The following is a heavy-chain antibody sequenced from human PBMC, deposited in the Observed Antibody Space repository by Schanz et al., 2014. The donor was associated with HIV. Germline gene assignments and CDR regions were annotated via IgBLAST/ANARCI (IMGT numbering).Heavy chain of an antibody. CDR1: GYTFTSYG. Sequence: QVWLVQSGAEVKKPGASVKVSCKASGYTFTSYGINWVRQAPGQGLEWMGWISAYNGNTNYAQKRQGRVTMTTDTSTSTAYMDLRSLRSDDTAVYYCARGAAEMATMTPWRYWGQGTLVTVSS. D-gene: IGHD5-12*01. V-gene: IGHV1-18*01. CDR2: ISAYNGNT. J-gene: IGHJ4*02. CDR3: ARGAAEMATMTPWRY.